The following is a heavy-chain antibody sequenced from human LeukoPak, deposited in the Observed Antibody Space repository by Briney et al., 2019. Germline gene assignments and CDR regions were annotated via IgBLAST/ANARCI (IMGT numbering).Heavy chain of an antibody. J-gene: IGHJ4*02. V-gene: IGHV4-61*02. D-gene: IGHD2-8*01. CDR2: IYTSGST. CDR1: GGSISSGSYY. Sequence: SETLSLTCTVSGGSISSGSYYWSWIRQPAGKGLEWIGRIYTSGSTNYNPSLKSRVTISVDTSKNQFSLKLSSVTAADTAVYYCARSRYCTNGVCSNFDYWGQGTLVTVSS. CDR3: ARSRYCTNGVCSNFDY.